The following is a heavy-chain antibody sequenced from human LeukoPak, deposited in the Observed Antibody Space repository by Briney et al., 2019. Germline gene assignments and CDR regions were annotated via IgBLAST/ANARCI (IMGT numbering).Heavy chain of an antibody. Sequence: PGGSLRLSCAASGFTFSSYSINGVRQAPGKGVEWVSSISSSSSYIYYADSVKGRFTISRDNAKNSLYLQMNSLRAEDTAVYYCARDFQVWFGEAYGMDVWGKGTTVTVSS. J-gene: IGHJ6*04. CDR1: GFTFSSYS. D-gene: IGHD3-10*01. CDR2: ISSSSSYI. CDR3: ARDFQVWFGEAYGMDV. V-gene: IGHV3-21*01.